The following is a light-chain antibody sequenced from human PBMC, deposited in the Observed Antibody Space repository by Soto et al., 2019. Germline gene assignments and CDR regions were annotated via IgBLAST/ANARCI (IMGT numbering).Light chain of an antibody. CDR3: QQYGVTPPNS. V-gene: IGKV3-20*01. CDR1: QIVSSTY. J-gene: IGKJ4*01. CDR2: GAS. Sequence: EIVLTQSPGTLSLSPGERATLSCRASQIVSSTYLAWFQQKPGQAPRLLIYGASTRATGIPDWFSGSGSGTDSTLTISGLEPEDFALYYCQQYGVTPPNSFGGGTKVEV.